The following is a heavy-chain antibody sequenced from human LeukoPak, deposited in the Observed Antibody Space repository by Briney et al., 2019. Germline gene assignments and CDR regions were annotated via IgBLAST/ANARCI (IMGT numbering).Heavy chain of an antibody. Sequence: SQTLPLTYAISGDSVSSNSVAWNWRRQSPSRVLEWLGGTSYRSKWCSDYAVSVKSRITINPDTSKSQSSLQLNSVTPEDTAVYYCARAARLGSRPYYFDYWGQGTLVTVSS. J-gene: IGHJ4*02. V-gene: IGHV6-1*01. D-gene: IGHD3-16*01. CDR1: GDSVSSNSVA. CDR2: TSYRSKWCS. CDR3: ARAARLGSRPYYFDY.